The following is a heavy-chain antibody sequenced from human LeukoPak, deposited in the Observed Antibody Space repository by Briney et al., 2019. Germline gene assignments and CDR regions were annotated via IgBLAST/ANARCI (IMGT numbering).Heavy chain of an antibody. CDR3: AREDYSGSYPFDY. CDR1: GYTFTIYG. Sequence: AASVTVSFKASGYTFTIYGISWVRQAPGQGLEWMGWISAYNGNTNYAQKLQGRVTMTTDTSTSTAYMELRSLRSDDTAVYYCAREDYSGSYPFDYWGQGTLVTVSS. V-gene: IGHV1-18*01. D-gene: IGHD1-26*01. J-gene: IGHJ4*02. CDR2: ISAYNGNT.